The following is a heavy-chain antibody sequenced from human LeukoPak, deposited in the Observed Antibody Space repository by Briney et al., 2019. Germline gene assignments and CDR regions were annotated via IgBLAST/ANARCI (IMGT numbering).Heavy chain of an antibody. CDR1: GYTFTSYG. D-gene: IGHD3-22*01. J-gene: IGHJ4*02. V-gene: IGHV1-18*01. Sequence: ASVKVSCKASGYTFTSYGISWVRQAPGQGLEWMGWNSAYNGNTNYAQKLQGRVTMTTDTSTSTAYMELRSLRSDDTAVYYCARAQNYYDSSGYYSDYWGQGTLVTVSS. CDR2: NSAYNGNT. CDR3: ARAQNYYDSSGYYSDY.